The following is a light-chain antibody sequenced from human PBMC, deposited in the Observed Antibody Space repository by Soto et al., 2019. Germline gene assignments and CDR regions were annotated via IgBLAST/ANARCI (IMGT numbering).Light chain of an antibody. Sequence: EKVMTQSPATLSVSPGERVTLSCRASQSVRSNLVWYQQKPGQAPRLLIYDASTRATDIPVRFSGSGSGTEFTLTISSLQSEDSAVYYCQQYNDWLYTFGPGTKVEIK. CDR3: QQYNDWLYT. J-gene: IGKJ2*01. CDR2: DAS. V-gene: IGKV3D-15*01. CDR1: QSVRSN.